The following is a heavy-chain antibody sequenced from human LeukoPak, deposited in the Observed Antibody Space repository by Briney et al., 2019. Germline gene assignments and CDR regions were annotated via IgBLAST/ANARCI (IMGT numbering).Heavy chain of an antibody. Sequence: PGGSLRLSCAASGFTFSSYAMHWVRQAPGKGLEWVAVISYDGSNKYYADSVKGRFTISRDNSKNTLYLQMNSLRAEDTAVYYCARARNDYCSSTSCQGCDIWGQGTMVTVSS. CDR2: ISYDGSNK. V-gene: IGHV3-30-3*01. J-gene: IGHJ3*02. CDR1: GFTFSSYA. D-gene: IGHD2-2*01. CDR3: ARARNDYCSSTSCQGCDI.